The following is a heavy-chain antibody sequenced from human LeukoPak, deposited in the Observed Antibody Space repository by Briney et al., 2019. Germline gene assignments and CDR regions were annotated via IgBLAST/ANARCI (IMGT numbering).Heavy chain of an antibody. CDR2: ISGSGGST. D-gene: IGHD6-6*01. J-gene: IGHJ6*03. Sequence: PGRSLRLSCAASGFTFSSYATSWVRQAPGKGLEWVSAISGSGGSTYYADSVRGRFTISRDNSKNTLYLQMNSLRAEDTAVYYCAKEASSYAGYYYYMDVWGKGTTVTVSS. V-gene: IGHV3-23*01. CDR3: AKEASSYAGYYYYMDV. CDR1: GFTFSSYA.